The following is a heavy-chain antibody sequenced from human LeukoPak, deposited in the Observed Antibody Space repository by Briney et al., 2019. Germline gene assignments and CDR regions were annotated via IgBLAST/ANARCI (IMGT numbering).Heavy chain of an antibody. D-gene: IGHD5-12*01. J-gene: IGHJ4*02. CDR2: VIPIFGTA. CDR1: GGTFVSYA. Sequence: GASVKVSCKASGGTFVSYAISWVRQAPGQGLEWMGRVIPIFGTANYAQKFQGRVTITTDESTSTAYMELSRMRSEHTAVYYCASGGRYDSYWGEGTLFTVSS. CDR3: ASGGRYDSY. V-gene: IGHV1-69*05.